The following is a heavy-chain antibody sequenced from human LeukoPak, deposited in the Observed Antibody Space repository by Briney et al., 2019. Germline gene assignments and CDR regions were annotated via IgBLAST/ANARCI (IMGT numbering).Heavy chain of an antibody. CDR1: GFTFSSYA. V-gene: IGHV3-23*01. D-gene: IGHD2-2*01. Sequence: GGSLRLSCAASGFTFSSYAMHWVRQAPGKGLEWVSAISGSGGSTYYADSVKGRFTISRDNSKNTLYLQMNSLRAEDTAVYYCAKRGVVVVPAAIGNYYYYYMDVWGKGTTVTVSS. CDR2: ISGSGGST. CDR3: AKRGVVVVPAAIGNYYYYYMDV. J-gene: IGHJ6*03.